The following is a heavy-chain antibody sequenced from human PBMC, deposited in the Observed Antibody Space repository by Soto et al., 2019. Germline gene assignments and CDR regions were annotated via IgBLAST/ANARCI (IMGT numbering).Heavy chain of an antibody. CDR2: IWYDGSNK. D-gene: IGHD6-13*01. CDR3: ARFSRSSWRYYGMDV. V-gene: IGHV3-33*01. CDR1: GFTFSSYG. Sequence: QVQLVESGGGVVQPGRSLRLSCAASGFTFSSYGMHWVRQAPGKGLEWVAVIWYDGSNKYYADSVKGRFTISRDNSKNTLYLQMNGLRAEDTAVYYCARFSRSSWRYYGMDVWGQGTTVTVSS. J-gene: IGHJ6*02.